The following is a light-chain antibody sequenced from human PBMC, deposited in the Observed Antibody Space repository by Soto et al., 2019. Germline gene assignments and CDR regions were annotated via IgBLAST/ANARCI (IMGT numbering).Light chain of an antibody. Sequence: SYELTQPSSVSVSPGQTARITCSGDVLAEKHARWFQQKPGQAPVLVIYKDTERPSGIPGRFSGTSSGTTVTLTIGGAQVEDEADYYCYATTDNNLGVFGGGTKLTVL. CDR3: YATTDNNLGV. V-gene: IGLV3-27*01. CDR1: VLAEKH. CDR2: KDT. J-gene: IGLJ2*01.